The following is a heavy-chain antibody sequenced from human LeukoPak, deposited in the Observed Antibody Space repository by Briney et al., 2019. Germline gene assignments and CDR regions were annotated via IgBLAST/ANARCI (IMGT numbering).Heavy chain of an antibody. CDR1: GFTFQDYA. D-gene: IGHD3-3*01. CDR2: MSWNSGSI. J-gene: IGHJ3*02. CDR3: AKGGAQYYDFWSGYQNDAFDT. V-gene: IGHV3-9*03. Sequence: PGGSLRLSCAACGFTFQDYAMHWVGQAAGKGGEGVSGMSWNSGSIGYADSVKGRFTISRDNAKNSLYLQMNSLRAEDIALYYCAKGGAQYYDFWSGYQNDAFDTWGQGTMVTVSS.